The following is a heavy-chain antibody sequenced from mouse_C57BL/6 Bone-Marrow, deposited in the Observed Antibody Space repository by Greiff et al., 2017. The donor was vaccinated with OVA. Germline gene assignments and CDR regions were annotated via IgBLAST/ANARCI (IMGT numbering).Heavy chain of an antibody. D-gene: IGHD2-5*01. CDR1: GYAFTNYL. V-gene: IGHV1-54*01. Sequence: QVQLQQSGAELVRPGTSVKVSCKASGYAFTNYLIEWVKQRPGQGLEWIGVINPGSGGTKYNEKFKGKATLTADKSSSTAYMQLSSLTSEDSAVYFCARSTIVTTGAMDYWGQGTSVTVSS. CDR2: INPGSGGT. CDR3: ARSTIVTTGAMDY. J-gene: IGHJ4*01.